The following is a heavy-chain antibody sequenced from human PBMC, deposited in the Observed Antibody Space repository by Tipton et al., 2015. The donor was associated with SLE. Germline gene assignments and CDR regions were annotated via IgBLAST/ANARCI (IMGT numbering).Heavy chain of an antibody. CDR2: ISYDESNK. CDR1: GFTFETYA. CDR3: ARVGDDLFSYHYMDV. V-gene: IGHV3-30*03. Sequence: SLRLSCAASGFTFETYAMHWVRQAPGKGLEWVAIISYDESNKQYGESVKGRFSISRDNSKNMLYLQMSSLRPEDTAVYYCARVGDDLFSYHYMDVWGKGATVIVSS. J-gene: IGHJ6*03. D-gene: IGHD2-21*01.